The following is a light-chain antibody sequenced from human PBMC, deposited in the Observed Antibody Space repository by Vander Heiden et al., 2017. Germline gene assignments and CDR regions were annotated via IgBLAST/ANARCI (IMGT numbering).Light chain of an antibody. CDR1: QSVSSSF. CDR3: HQDCSSNS. Sequence: EIVLTQSPGTLSFSPGERATLSCRASQSVSSSFLAWYQQKPGQAPRLIMYGASRRANGIPDRFNGSGSGTGFTLTSSRLEHEDFAVYLWHQDCSSNSFGQGTQMEIK. J-gene: IGKJ5*01. V-gene: IGKV3-20*01. CDR2: GAS.